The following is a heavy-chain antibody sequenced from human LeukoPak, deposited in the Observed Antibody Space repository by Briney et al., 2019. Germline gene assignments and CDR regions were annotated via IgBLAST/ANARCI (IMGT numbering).Heavy chain of an antibody. CDR2: IYYSGST. CDR1: GGSISSSYYY. CDR3: ARSPELGELRLAYHHAFDI. J-gene: IGHJ3*02. Sequence: SETLSLTCTVSGGSISSSYYYWGWIRQPPGKGLEWIGSIYYSGSTYYNPSLKSRVTISVDTSKNQFSLKLRSVTAADTAVYYCARSPELGELRLAYHHAFDIWGQGTMVTVSS. D-gene: IGHD1-26*01. V-gene: IGHV4-39*01.